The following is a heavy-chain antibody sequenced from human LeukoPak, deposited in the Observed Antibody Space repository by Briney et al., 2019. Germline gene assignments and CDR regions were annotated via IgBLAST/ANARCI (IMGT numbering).Heavy chain of an antibody. V-gene: IGHV3-30-3*01. CDR3: ARERDSSFYFWFLGY. D-gene: IGHD3-22*01. J-gene: IGHJ4*02. Sequence: HPGGSLRLSCAASGFTFSTYTIHWVRQAPGKGLEWVAVISYDGSNKYYADSVKGRFTISKDNSKNTLYLQMNSLRPEDTAVYYCARERDSSFYFWFLGYWGQGTLVTVSS. CDR2: ISYDGSNK. CDR1: GFTFSTYT.